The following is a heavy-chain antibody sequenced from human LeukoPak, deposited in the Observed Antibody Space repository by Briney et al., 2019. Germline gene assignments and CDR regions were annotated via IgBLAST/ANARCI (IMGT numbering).Heavy chain of an antibody. J-gene: IGHJ2*01. Sequence: PSETLSPTCTVSGGSISSYYWSWVRQPAGKGLEWIGRIYSSGSTNYRPSLKSRVTMSVDSSKNQFSLKLNSVTAADTAVYYCARDLIFAKWYFDLWGRGTLVTVSS. V-gene: IGHV4-4*07. CDR1: GGSISSYY. CDR3: ARDLIFAKWYFDL. CDR2: IYSSGST.